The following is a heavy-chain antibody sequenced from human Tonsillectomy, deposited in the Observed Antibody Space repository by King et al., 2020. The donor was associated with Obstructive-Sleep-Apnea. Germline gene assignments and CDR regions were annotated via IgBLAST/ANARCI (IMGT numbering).Heavy chain of an antibody. D-gene: IGHD3-22*01. Sequence: VQLQESGPGLVKPSQTLSLTCTVSGGSISSGDYYWNWIRQPPGKGLEWIGYIYYSGSTHSNPSLKSRVTISVDTSQNQFSLGLSSVTAADTAVYYCASNYFDSSGYYKGDYWSQGTLVTVSS. CDR3: ASNYFDSSGYYKGDY. CDR2: IYYSGST. J-gene: IGHJ4*02. CDR1: GGSISSGDYY. V-gene: IGHV4-30-4*01.